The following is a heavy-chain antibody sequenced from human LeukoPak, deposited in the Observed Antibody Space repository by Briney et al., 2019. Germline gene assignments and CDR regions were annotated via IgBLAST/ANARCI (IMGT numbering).Heavy chain of an antibody. V-gene: IGHV1-24*01. D-gene: IGHD3-10*01. CDR2: FDPEDGET. J-gene: IGHJ5*02. Sequence: ASVKVSCKVSGYTLTELSMHWVRQAPGKGLEWMGGFDPEDGETIYAQKFQGRVTMTEDTSTDTAYMELSSLRSEDTAVYYCAIPNVLLWFGELTEWFDPWGQGTLVTVSS. CDR3: AIPNVLLWFGELTEWFDP. CDR1: GYTLTELS.